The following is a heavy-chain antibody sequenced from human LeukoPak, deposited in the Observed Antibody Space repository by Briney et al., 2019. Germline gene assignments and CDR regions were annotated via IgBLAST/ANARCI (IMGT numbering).Heavy chain of an antibody. V-gene: IGHV3-23*01. CDR3: GKTTTGYSSGQKPAWPVDY. CDR1: GFTFGSYA. J-gene: IGHJ4*02. D-gene: IGHD6-19*01. Sequence: GGSLRLSCEASGFTFGSYAMYWVRQAPGKGLEWVAGIFGSGGSAHYADSVKGRFTISRDNSKNTVHLQINNLRVEDTAVYYCGKTTTGYSSGQKPAWPVDYWGQGTLVTVSS. CDR2: IFGSGGSA.